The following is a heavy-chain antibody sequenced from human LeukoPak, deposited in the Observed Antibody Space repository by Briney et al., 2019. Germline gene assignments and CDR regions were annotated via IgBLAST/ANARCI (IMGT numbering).Heavy chain of an antibody. V-gene: IGHV4-61*05. CDR1: GGSISSSSYY. J-gene: IGHJ3*02. D-gene: IGHD6-13*01. CDR2: IYYSGST. CDR3: ARVRIAAAVHYAFDI. Sequence: PSETLSLTCTVSGGSISSSSYYWGWIRQPPGKGLEWIGYIYYSGSTDFNPSLKSRVTISVDTSKNQFSLKLSSVTAADTAVYYCARVRIAAAVHYAFDIWGQGTMVTVSS.